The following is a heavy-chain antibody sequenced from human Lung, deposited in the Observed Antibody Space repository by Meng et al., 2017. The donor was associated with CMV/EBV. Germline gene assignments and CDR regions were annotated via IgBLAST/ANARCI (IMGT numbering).Heavy chain of an antibody. Sequence: SETLSLTCAVYGGSLNDFYWSWVRESPGKGLEWIGEITHSGRTNYNPSLRSRVIMSADTSKRQLLLKLSSVTAADTAIYYCRITMIVEVVDQVFQPEDYLGQGXLVTVSS. CDR2: ITHSGRT. CDR3: RITMIVEVVDQVFQPEDY. V-gene: IGHV4-34*01. J-gene: IGHJ4*02. D-gene: IGHD3-22*01. CDR1: GGSLNDFY.